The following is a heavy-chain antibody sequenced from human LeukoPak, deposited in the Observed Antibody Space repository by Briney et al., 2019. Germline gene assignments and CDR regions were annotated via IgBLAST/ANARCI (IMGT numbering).Heavy chain of an antibody. Sequence: SETLSLTCTVSGGSISSGGYYWSWLRQHPGKGLEWIGYIYYSGSTYYNPSLKSRVTISVDTSKNQFSLKLSSVTAADTAVYYCASAPGREYYYYMDVWGKGTTVTVSS. CDR1: GGSISSGGYY. J-gene: IGHJ6*03. CDR3: ASAPGREYYYYMDV. V-gene: IGHV4-31*03. CDR2: IYYSGST. D-gene: IGHD3-10*01.